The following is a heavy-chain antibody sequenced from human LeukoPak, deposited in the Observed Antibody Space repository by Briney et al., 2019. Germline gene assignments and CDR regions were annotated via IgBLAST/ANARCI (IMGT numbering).Heavy chain of an antibody. CDR1: GFTFSSSA. CDR3: AKQLGYCSDGSCYFPY. Sequence: PGGSLRFSCAASGFTFSSSAMSWVRKAPGKGLEWVSAISNNGGHTYYADSVQGRFTISRDNSKSTLCLQMNSLRAEDTAVYYCAKQLGYCSDGSCYFPYWGQGTLVTVSS. CDR2: ISNNGGHT. D-gene: IGHD2-15*01. J-gene: IGHJ4*02. V-gene: IGHV3-23*01.